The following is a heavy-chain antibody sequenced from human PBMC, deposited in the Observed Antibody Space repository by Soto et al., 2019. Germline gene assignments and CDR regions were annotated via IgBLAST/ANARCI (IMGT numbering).Heavy chain of an antibody. V-gene: IGHV1-18*01. CDR3: ARRYMGSSWSGTTWFDP. Sequence: ASVKVSCKSSGYTFTSYGIIWVRQAPGQGLEWMGWISAYNGNTNYAQKLQGRVTMTTDTSTSTAYMELRSLRSDDTAVYYCARRYMGSSWSGTTWFDPWGQGTLVTVSS. J-gene: IGHJ5*02. CDR2: ISAYNGNT. CDR1: GYTFTSYG. D-gene: IGHD6-13*01.